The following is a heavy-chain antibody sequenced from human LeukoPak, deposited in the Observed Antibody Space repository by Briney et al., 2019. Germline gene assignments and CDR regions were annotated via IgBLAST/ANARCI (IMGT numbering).Heavy chain of an antibody. Sequence: SETLSLTCTVSSGSNSSYYWSWIRQPPGKGLEWIGYIYNSGNTNCNPSLKSRVTISVDTSKNQFSLKLSSVTAADTAVYYCARTWNGYFDYWGQGTLVTVSS. J-gene: IGHJ4*02. CDR1: SGSNSSYY. CDR3: ARTWNGYFDY. V-gene: IGHV4-59*01. CDR2: IYNSGNT. D-gene: IGHD1-1*01.